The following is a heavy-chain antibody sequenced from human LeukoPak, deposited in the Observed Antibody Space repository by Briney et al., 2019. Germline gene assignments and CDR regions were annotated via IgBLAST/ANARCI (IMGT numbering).Heavy chain of an antibody. Sequence: GGSLSLSCAASGFTFSSLAMSWVRQASGKGLEWVSTISGNGGATYFAASVKGRFTISRDNSKNTLYLQMNSLRAEDTAVYYCANGGLLPGLVFMVSFDYWGQGTLVTVSS. CDR2: ISGNGGAT. D-gene: IGHD2-8*01. CDR1: GFTFSSLA. V-gene: IGHV3-23*01. J-gene: IGHJ4*02. CDR3: ANGGLLPGLVFMVSFDY.